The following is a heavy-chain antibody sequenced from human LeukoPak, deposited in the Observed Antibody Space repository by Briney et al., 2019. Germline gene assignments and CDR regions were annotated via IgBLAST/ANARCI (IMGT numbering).Heavy chain of an antibody. Sequence: SETLYLTCSVSGYSISSGYYGGWIRQPPGKGLEWIGSIYYSGSTYYNPSLKSRVTISVDTSKNQFSLKLSSVTAADTAVYYCAEVDTAMGFFDYWGRGTLVTVSS. J-gene: IGHJ4*02. V-gene: IGHV4-38-2*02. CDR3: AEVDTAMGFFDY. CDR2: IYYSGST. CDR1: GYSISSGYY. D-gene: IGHD5-18*01.